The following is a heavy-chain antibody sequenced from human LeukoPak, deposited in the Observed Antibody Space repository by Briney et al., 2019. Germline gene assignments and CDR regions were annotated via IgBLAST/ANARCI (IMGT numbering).Heavy chain of an antibody. Sequence: GSLRLSCAASGFTFSSYEMNWVRQAPGKGPEWVSYISSSGSTIYYADSVKGRFTISRDNAKNSLYLQMNSLRAEDTAVYYCARDTSSSIAARPSNFDYWGQGTLVTVSS. CDR3: ARDTSSSIAARPSNFDY. V-gene: IGHV3-48*03. D-gene: IGHD6-6*01. CDR2: ISSSGSTI. CDR1: GFTFSSYE. J-gene: IGHJ4*02.